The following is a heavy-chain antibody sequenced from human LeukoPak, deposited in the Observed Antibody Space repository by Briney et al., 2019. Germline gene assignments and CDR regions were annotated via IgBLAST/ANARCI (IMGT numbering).Heavy chain of an antibody. J-gene: IGHJ4*02. V-gene: IGHV1-69*13. CDR1: GGTFISYA. D-gene: IGHD2-15*01. CDR2: IIPIFGTA. CDR3: ARGGYCSGGSCYSSSDY. Sequence: SVKVSCKASGGTFISYAISWVRQAPGQGLEWMGGIIPIFGTANYAQKLQGRVTITADESTSTAYMELSSLRSEDTTVYYCARGGYCSGGSCYSSSDYWGQGTLVTVSS.